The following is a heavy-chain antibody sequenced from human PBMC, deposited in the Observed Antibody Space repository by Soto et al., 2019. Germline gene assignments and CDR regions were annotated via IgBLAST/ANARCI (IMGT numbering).Heavy chain of an antibody. CDR2: MNPNSGNT. Sequence: QVQLVQSGAEVKKPGASVKVSCKASGYTFTSYDINWVRQATGQGLEWMGWMNPNSGNTAYAQKFQGRITMTRNTSISTSYMELSSLRSEATAVYYCAQDKVTSGYPDWGQGTRVTVSS. CDR3: AQDKVTSGYPD. D-gene: IGHD3-22*01. CDR1: GYTFTSYD. J-gene: IGHJ4*02. V-gene: IGHV1-8*01.